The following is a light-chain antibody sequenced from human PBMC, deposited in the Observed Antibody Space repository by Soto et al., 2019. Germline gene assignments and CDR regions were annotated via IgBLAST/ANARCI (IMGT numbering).Light chain of an antibody. CDR3: QQYYITPLT. V-gene: IGKV3-20*01. CDR2: GTS. CDR1: QSVTSNY. J-gene: IGKJ1*01. Sequence: ETVLTQSPGTLSLSPGERATLSCRASQSVTSNYLAWYQQKPGQAPRLLIFGTSGRATGIPDRFSGSGSGTDFTLTISRLEPEDVAVYYCQQYYITPLTFGQGTKVELK.